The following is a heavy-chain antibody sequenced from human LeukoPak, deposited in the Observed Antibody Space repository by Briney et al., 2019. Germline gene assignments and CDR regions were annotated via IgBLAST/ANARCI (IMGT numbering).Heavy chain of an antibody. Sequence: GGSLRLSCAASGFTVSNNYMSWVRQAPGKGLEWVSVIYSGGSTYYADSVKGRFTISRDNSKNTLYLQMNSLRAEDTAVYYCARDRKVGATQDYWGQGTLVTVSS. CDR3: ARDRKVGATQDY. V-gene: IGHV3-53*01. CDR1: GFTVSNNY. CDR2: IYSGGST. D-gene: IGHD1-26*01. J-gene: IGHJ4*02.